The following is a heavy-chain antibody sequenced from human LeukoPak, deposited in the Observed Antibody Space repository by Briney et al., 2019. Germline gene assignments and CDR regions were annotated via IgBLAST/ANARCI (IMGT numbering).Heavy chain of an antibody. CDR3: ASLIAVAGKGDYFDY. J-gene: IGHJ4*02. D-gene: IGHD6-19*01. CDR1: GGSISSYQ. CDR2: IYYSGST. V-gene: IGHV4-59*01. Sequence: SSETLSLTCTVSGGSISSYQWSWIRQPPGKGLEWIGYIYYSGSTNYNPSLKSRVTISVDTSKNQFSLKLSSVTAADTAVYYCASLIAVAGKGDYFDYWGQGTLVTVSS.